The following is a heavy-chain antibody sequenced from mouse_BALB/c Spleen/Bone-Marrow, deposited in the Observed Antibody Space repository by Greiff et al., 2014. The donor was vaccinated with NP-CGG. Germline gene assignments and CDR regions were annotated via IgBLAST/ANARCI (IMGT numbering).Heavy chain of an antibody. CDR2: ISDGGSYT. J-gene: IGHJ4*01. D-gene: IGHD1-2*01. V-gene: IGHV5-4*02. CDR3: ARVLRPHYYAMDY. CDR1: GFTFSDYY. Sequence: EVKLEESGGGLVKPGGSLKLSCAASGFTFSDYYMYWVRQTPEKRLEWVATISDGGSYTYYPDSVKGRFTISRDNAKNNLYLQMSSLKSEDTAMYYCARVLRPHYYAMDYWGQGISVTVSS.